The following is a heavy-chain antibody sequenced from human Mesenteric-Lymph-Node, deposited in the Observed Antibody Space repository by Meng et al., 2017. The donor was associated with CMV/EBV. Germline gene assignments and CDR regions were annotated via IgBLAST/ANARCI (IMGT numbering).Heavy chain of an antibody. J-gene: IGHJ5*02. CDR3: AREYYDYWSGSSGWFDP. D-gene: IGHD3-3*01. Sequence: FTFSAYAMSWIRQAPGKGLEWVSYISRSGDSIHYADSVKGRFNISRDNSKKSLFLQMNSLRAEDTAVYYCAREYYDYWSGSSGWFDPWGQGTLVTVSS. CDR2: ISRSGDSI. V-gene: IGHV3-11*01. CDR1: FTFSAYA.